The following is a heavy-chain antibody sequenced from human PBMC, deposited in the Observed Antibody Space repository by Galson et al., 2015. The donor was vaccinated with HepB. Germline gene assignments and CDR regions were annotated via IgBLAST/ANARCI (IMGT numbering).Heavy chain of an antibody. J-gene: IGHJ5*02. CDR2: IYWNDKK. CDR3: AHTTSSETYGVGTGRLEFDP. V-gene: IGHV2-5*01. Sequence: PALVKPTQTLTLTCTFSGFSLSTSGVGVGWIRQPPGRALEWLALIYWNDKKHYSPSLKTRLTITKDTSKTQVVLTMTNMDPVDTATYYCAHTTSSETYGVGTGRLEFDPWGQGTLVTVSS. CDR1: GFSLSTSGVG. D-gene: IGHD3-3*01.